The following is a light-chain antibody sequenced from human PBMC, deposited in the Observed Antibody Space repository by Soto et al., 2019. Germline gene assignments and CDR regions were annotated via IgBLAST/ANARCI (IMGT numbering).Light chain of an antibody. CDR2: LAS. Sequence: QKPGKAPKLLIFLASTLETGVPGRFGGSGSGTDFTLTINNLQPEDSATYYCQQSLSNPRTFGGGTRVDIQ. CDR3: QQSLSNPRT. J-gene: IGKJ4*01. V-gene: IGKV1-39*01.